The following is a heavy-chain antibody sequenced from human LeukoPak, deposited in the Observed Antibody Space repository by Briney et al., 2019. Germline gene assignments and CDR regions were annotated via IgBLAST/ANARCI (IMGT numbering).Heavy chain of an antibody. V-gene: IGHV3-53*05. Sequence: GGSLRLSCAASGFTVSSNYMSWVRQAPGKGLEWVSVLYSGGSTNYADSVKGRFTISRANSKNTLYLQMSSLRAEDTAVYYCVKASSSSWYKAYFDYWGQGTLVTVSS. CDR3: VKASSSSWYKAYFDY. CDR1: GFTVSSNY. J-gene: IGHJ4*02. CDR2: LYSGGST. D-gene: IGHD6-13*01.